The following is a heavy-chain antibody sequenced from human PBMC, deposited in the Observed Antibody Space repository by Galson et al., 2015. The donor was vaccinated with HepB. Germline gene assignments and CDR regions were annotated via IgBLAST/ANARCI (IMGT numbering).Heavy chain of an antibody. V-gene: IGHV5-51*04. D-gene: IGHD4-11*01. CDR2: IYPGDSNI. CDR1: GYSFSDYW. J-gene: IGHJ5*02. Sequence: QSGAEVKKPGEALKISCKGFGYSFSDYWIGWVRQMPGKGLEWMGIIYPGDSNIKYSPSFQGQVSISADKPISTAYLQWSSLKASDTAMYYCAIYQPHSDYKKNWFDPWGQGTPVTVSS. CDR3: AIYQPHSDYKKNWFDP.